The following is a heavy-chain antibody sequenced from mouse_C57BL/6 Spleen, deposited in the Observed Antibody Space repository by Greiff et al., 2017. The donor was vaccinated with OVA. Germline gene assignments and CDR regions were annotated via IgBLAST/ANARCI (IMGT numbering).Heavy chain of an antibody. CDR1: GFTFSSYA. D-gene: IGHD2-2*01. CDR3: TRERGLPRYAMDY. V-gene: IGHV5-9-1*02. CDR2: ISRGGDYT. J-gene: IGHJ4*01. Sequence: EVQLVESGEGLVKPGASLKLSCAASGFTFSSYAMSWVRQTPEKRLEWVAYISRGGDYTYYADTVKGRFTIPRDKSRNTPYLQMSSLKSEDTDVDCCTRERGLPRYAMDYWGQGTSVTVAS.